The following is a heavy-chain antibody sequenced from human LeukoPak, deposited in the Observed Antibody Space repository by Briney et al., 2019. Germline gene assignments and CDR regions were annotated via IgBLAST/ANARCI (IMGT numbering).Heavy chain of an antibody. V-gene: IGHV1-24*01. Sequence: ASVKVSCKVSGYTLTELSMHWARQAPGKGLEWMGGFDPEDGETIYAQKFQGRVTMTEDTSTDTAYMELSSLRSEDTAVYYCATPSTYYYDSSGYYKYWGQGTLVTVSS. CDR1: GYTLTELS. J-gene: IGHJ4*02. CDR2: FDPEDGET. CDR3: ATPSTYYYDSSGYYKY. D-gene: IGHD3-22*01.